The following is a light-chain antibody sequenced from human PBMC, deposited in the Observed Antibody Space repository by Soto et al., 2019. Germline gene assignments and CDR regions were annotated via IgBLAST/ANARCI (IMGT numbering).Light chain of an antibody. CDR2: GTS. V-gene: IGKV1-39*01. CDR3: QESYTSPAVS. CDR1: QSIDNY. Sequence: DIQMTQSPSSLSASVGDRVTITCRASQSIDNYLHWYQHKPGEAPKLLIYGTSTLQTGVPLRFSGSGSRTDFTLTISSLQAEDFATYFCQESYTSPAVSLGGGTKVDLK. J-gene: IGKJ4*01.